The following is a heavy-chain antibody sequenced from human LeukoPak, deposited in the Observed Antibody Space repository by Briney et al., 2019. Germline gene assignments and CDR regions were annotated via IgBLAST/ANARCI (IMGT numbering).Heavy chain of an antibody. CDR2: INQDGSQK. V-gene: IGHV3-7*01. CDR1: GFSFTNYG. CDR3: ARGSTMDYYHFDI. J-gene: IGHJ3*02. Sequence: PGGSLRLSCAASGFSFTNYGMSWVRQAPGKGLEWVGNINQDGSQKSYVDSVRGRFTLSRNIAENSLSLQLNSLRADDTAVYYCARGSTMDYYHFDIWGQGTLVTVSS. D-gene: IGHD3-10*01.